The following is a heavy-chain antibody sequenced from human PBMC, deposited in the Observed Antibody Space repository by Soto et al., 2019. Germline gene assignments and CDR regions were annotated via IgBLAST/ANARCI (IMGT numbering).Heavy chain of an antibody. CDR1: GFTFSNAW. Sequence: GGSLRLSCAASGFTFSNAWMNWVRQAPGKGLEWVGRIKSITDGGTTDYAAPVKGGFTISRDDSKNTLYLQMNSLKTEDTAVYYCTTDPVTMIVVVPSSGWGQGTLVTVSS. D-gene: IGHD3-22*01. CDR3: TTDPVTMIVVVPSSG. CDR2: IKSITDGGTT. J-gene: IGHJ4*02. V-gene: IGHV3-15*07.